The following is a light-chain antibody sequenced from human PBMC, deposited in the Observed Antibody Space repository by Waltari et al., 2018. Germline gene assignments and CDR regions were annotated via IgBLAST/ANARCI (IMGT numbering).Light chain of an antibody. V-gene: IGLV4-60*03. Sequence: QPVLTQSSSASASLGSSVKFTCPRRRGPSPYTIARHQQQPGKAPRYLMMLQGGGSHTKGSGVPDRFSGSSSGADRYLTISNLQSEDEADYYCETWDSNTAVFGGGTQLTVL. CDR1: RGPSPYT. CDR2: LQGGGSH. CDR3: ETWDSNTAV. J-gene: IGLJ7*01.